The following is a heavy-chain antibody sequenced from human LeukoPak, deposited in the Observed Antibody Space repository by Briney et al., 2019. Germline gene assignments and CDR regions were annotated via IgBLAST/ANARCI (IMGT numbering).Heavy chain of an antibody. CDR3: AALFDGTRAYCSSTSCYLFDY. D-gene: IGHD2-2*01. Sequence: ASVKVSCKASGYTFTGYYMHWVRQAAGQGLEWMGWINPNSGGTNYAQTFQGRVTMTRDTSISTAYMELSRLRSDDTAVYYCAALFDGTRAYCSSTSCYLFDYWGQGPLVTVSS. V-gene: IGHV1-2*02. CDR1: GYTFTGYY. CDR2: INPNSGGT. J-gene: IGHJ4*02.